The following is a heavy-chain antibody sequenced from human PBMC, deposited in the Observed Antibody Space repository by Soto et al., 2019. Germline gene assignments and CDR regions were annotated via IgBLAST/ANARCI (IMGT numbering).Heavy chain of an antibody. CDR2: INPRTGST. V-gene: IGHV1-46*01. J-gene: IGHJ2*01. CDR1: GYSFTNYC. CDR3: ARDGGLLTASWHYDL. D-gene: IGHD2-15*01. Sequence: QVQLVQSGADVKKPGTSVKVSCKAAGYSFTNYCMYWVRQAPGQGLECMGMINPRTGSTRYAQKFQDRVTLTRDTSTTTVYMELSTLISDDTAVYYCARDGGLLTASWHYDLWGPGTLVTVSS.